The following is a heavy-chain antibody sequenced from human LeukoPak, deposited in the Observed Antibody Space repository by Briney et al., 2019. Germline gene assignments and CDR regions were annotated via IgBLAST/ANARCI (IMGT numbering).Heavy chain of an antibody. Sequence: ASVKVSCKASGYTFTNYYIHWVRQAPGQGLEGMGLINPSGGNTNYAQNFQGRVTMTRDTSASTVYMELSSLRSEDTAIYYCARIRDGYNDAYDIWGQGTVVTVPS. CDR3: ARIRDGYNDAYDI. V-gene: IGHV1-46*01. J-gene: IGHJ3*02. CDR1: GYTFTNYY. D-gene: IGHD5-24*01. CDR2: INPSGGNT.